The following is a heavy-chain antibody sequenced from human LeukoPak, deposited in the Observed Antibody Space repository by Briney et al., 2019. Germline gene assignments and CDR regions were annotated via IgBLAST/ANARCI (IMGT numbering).Heavy chain of an antibody. CDR3: ARGGGDTTQVVWGRKSWFDP. J-gene: IGHJ5*02. D-gene: IGHD3-16*01. V-gene: IGHV4-34*01. CDR2: INRSGST. CDR1: GGSFSGYY. Sequence: SETLSLTCAVYGGSFSGYYWSWIRQPPGKGLEWIGEINRSGSTNYNPSLKSRVTISVDTSKNQFSLKLSSVTAAETAVYYCARGGGDTTQVVWGRKSWFDPWGQGTLVTVSS.